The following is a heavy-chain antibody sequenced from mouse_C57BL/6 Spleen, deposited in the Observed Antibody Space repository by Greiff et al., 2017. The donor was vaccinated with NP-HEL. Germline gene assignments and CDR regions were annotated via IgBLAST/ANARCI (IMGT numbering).Heavy chain of an antibody. CDR3: ARYPDYYGSSYDWYCDV. CDR1: GYTFTDYY. J-gene: IGHJ1*03. CDR2: INPNNGGT. V-gene: IGHV1-26*01. D-gene: IGHD1-1*01. Sequence: EVQLQQSGPELVKPGASVKISCKASGYTFTDYYMNWVKQSHGKSLEWIGDINPNNGGTSYNQKFKGKATLTVDKSSSTAYMELRSLTSEDSAVYYCARYPDYYGSSYDWYCDVWGTGTTVTVSS.